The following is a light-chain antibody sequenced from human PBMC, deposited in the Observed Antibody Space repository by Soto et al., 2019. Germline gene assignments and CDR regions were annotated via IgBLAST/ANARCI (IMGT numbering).Light chain of an antibody. CDR1: QGISSY. CDR2: AAS. V-gene: IGKV1-9*01. J-gene: IGKJ1*01. CDR3: QQLNSYSWT. Sequence: DIQLTQSPSFLSASVGDRVTITCRASQGISSYLAWYQQKPGKAPKLLIYAASTLQSGVPSRFSGSGSGTEFTITISSLQPEDFATYSCQQLNSYSWTLGHGTKVQIK.